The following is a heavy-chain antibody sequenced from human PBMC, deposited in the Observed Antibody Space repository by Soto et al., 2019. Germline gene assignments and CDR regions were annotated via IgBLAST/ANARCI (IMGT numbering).Heavy chain of an antibody. Sequence: XVXXVQSGAEVKKPGASVKVSCKASGYTFTSYYMHWVRQAPGQGLEWMGIINPSGGSXSXXXKXXXXXXXXXXXXXXXXXXXXXXXXXXXXXXXXXARXRXGSXXXXNXDYWGQGTLV. CDR2: INPSGGSX. J-gene: IGHJ4*02. CDR1: GYTFTSYY. D-gene: IGHD2-15*01. V-gene: IGHV1-46*01. CDR3: ARXRXGSXXXXNXDY.